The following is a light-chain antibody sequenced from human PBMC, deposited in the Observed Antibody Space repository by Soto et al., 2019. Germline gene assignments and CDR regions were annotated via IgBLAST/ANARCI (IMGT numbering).Light chain of an antibody. CDR2: GAS. Sequence: EIVLKQYPGTLSFSPGGRATLSCRASQSVSRTYLAWYQQKPVQAPRLLIYGASTRATGIPDRFSGSGSGTDFSLTIRGLKPEDFAVYYCQQYRMSPNTFGQGTRLEI. J-gene: IGKJ5*01. V-gene: IGKV3-20*01. CDR3: QQYRMSPNT. CDR1: QSVSRTY.